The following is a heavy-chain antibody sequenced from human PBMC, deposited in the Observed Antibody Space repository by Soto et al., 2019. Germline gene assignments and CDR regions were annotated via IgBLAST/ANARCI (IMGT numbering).Heavy chain of an antibody. CDR2: FDPEDGET. J-gene: IGHJ6*02. D-gene: IGHD6-13*01. Sequence: GASVKVSCKVSGYTLTELSMHWVRQAPGKGLEWMGGFDPEDGETIYAQKFQGRVTMTEDTSTDTAYMELSSLRSEDTAVYYCATKGRWYVGSSYYGMEAWGQGTTDTVSS. CDR1: GYTLTELS. CDR3: ATKGRWYVGSSYYGMEA. V-gene: IGHV1-24*01.